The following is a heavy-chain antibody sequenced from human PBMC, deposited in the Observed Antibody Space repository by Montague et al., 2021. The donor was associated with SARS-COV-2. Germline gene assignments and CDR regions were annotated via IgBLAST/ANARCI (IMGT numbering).Heavy chain of an antibody. J-gene: IGHJ2*01. Sequence: TLSLTCTVSGGSISSGDYYWSWIRQHPGKGLEWIGNIYYSGSTYYTPSLKSRVTISVDTSKNQFSLKMSSVTAADTAVYYCARSHEPMIIRIIASLSWYFDLWGHGTLVTVSS. CDR3: ARSHEPMIIRIIASLSWYFDL. CDR1: GGSISSGDYY. V-gene: IGHV4-31*03. CDR2: IYYSGST. D-gene: IGHD3-22*01.